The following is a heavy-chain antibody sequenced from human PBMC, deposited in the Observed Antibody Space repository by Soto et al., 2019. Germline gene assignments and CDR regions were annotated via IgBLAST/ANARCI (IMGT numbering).Heavy chain of an antibody. CDR2: IIPLFGTA. V-gene: IGHV1-69*01. CDR1: GVTFSSET. CDR3: ATELGENPARNFDA. J-gene: IGHJ4*02. Sequence: QVQLVQSGADVKKPGSSVKVSCQASGVTFSSETLGWVRQAPGQGLEWVGGIIPLFGTASYAQKFQGRVTITAAESTSTVYMELSNLRSDDTAVYSCATELGENPARNFDAWGQGTLVTVSS. D-gene: IGHD3-10*01.